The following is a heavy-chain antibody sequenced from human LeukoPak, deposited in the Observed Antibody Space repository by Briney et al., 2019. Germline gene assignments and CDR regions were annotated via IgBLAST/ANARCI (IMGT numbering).Heavy chain of an antibody. CDR3: ARYEPLLRYFQF. CDR1: GYAFMSYD. V-gene: IGHV1-8*02. D-gene: IGHD3-16*01. J-gene: IGHJ1*01. CDR2: MNPNSGIT. Sequence: GASVKVSCKASGYAFMSYDINWVRQATGQGLEWMGWMNPNSGITGYTQKFQGRVTMTRNTSISTAYMELSSLRSEDTAVYYCARYEPLLRYFQFWGQGTLVTVSS.